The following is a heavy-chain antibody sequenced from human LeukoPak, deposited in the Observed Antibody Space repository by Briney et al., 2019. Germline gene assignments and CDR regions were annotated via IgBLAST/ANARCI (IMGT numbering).Heavy chain of an antibody. D-gene: IGHD2-2*01. Sequence: GASVKVSCKASGYAFTSYGISWVRQAPGQGLEWMGWISAYNGNTNYAQKLQGRVTMTTDTSTSTAYMELRSLRSDDTAVYYCARHSIYCSSTSCYAPWGQGTLVTVSS. V-gene: IGHV1-18*01. CDR1: GYAFTSYG. J-gene: IGHJ5*02. CDR3: ARHSIYCSSTSCYAP. CDR2: ISAYNGNT.